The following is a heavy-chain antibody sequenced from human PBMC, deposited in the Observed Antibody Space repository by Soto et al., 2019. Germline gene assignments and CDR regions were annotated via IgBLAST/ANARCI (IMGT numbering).Heavy chain of an antibody. Sequence: QVQLQESGPGLVKPSETLSLTCTVSGASISSYHWSWIWQTPGTGLEWIGYRYYSGRANYNPSVKSRVTLAVDTSKNQVSLKLSSVTAADTGVYYCAAADSAEYVVHSNYLDVWGKGTLVTVSS. D-gene: IGHD3-16*01. CDR2: RYYSGRA. CDR3: AAADSAEYVVHSNYLDV. V-gene: IGHV4-59*01. J-gene: IGHJ4*02. CDR1: GASISSYH.